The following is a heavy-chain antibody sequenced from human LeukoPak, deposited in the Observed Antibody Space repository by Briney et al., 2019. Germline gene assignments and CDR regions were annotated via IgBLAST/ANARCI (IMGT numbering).Heavy chain of an antibody. Sequence: ASVKVSCKASGYTFTGYYMHWVRQATGQGLEWMGWINPNSGGTNYAQKFQGRVTMTRDTSISTAYMELSRLRSDDTAVYYCARFPSSRRPSDYWGQGTLVTVSS. CDR2: INPNSGGT. CDR1: GYTFTGYY. D-gene: IGHD6-13*01. J-gene: IGHJ4*02. CDR3: ARFPSSRRPSDY. V-gene: IGHV1-2*02.